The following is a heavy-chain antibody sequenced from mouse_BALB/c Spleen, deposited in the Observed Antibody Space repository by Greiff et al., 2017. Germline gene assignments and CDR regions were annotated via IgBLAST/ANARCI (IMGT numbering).Heavy chain of an antibody. J-gene: IGHJ2*01. CDR2: ISSGSSTI. Sequence: EVHLVESGGGLVQPGGSRKLSCAASGFTFSSFGMHWVRQAPEKGLEWVAYISSGSSTIYYADTVKGRFTISRDNPKNTLFLQMTSLRSEDTAMYYCAINFDYWGQGTTLTVSS. CDR1: GFTFSSFG. V-gene: IGHV5-17*02. CDR3: AINFDY.